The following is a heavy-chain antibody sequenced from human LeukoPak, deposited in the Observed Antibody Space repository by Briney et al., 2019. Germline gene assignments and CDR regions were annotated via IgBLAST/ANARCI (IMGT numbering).Heavy chain of an antibody. D-gene: IGHD2-2*02. CDR3: ARGSNYCSSISCHMND. CDR2: INPSGGR. Sequence: ASVKVSCKASGYTFTNYYIHWVRQAPGQGLEWMGMINPSGGRNYAQKFQGRVTLTRDTSISTVYMELSRLKSDDTAVYYCARGSNYCSSISCHMNDWGQGTLVTVSS. V-gene: IGHV1-2*02. CDR1: GYTFTNYY. J-gene: IGHJ4*02.